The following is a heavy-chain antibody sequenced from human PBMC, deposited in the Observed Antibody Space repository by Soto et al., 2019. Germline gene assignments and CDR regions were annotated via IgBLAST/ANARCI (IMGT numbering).Heavy chain of an antibody. D-gene: IGHD3-16*02. V-gene: IGHV3-30-3*01. CDR1: GFTFSSYA. CDR2: ISYDGSNK. Sequence: GESLKISCAASGFTFSSYAMHWVRQAPGKGLEWVAVISYDGSNKYYADSVKGRFTISRDNSKNTLYLQMNSLRAEDTAVYYCARDSMITFGGVIENNNWFDPWGQGTLVTVSS. J-gene: IGHJ5*02. CDR3: ARDSMITFGGVIENNNWFDP.